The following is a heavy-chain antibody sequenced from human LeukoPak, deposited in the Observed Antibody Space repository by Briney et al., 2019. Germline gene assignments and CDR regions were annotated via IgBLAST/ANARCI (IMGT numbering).Heavy chain of an antibody. D-gene: IGHD5-12*01. CDR3: ARLPGLYYYYGMDV. J-gene: IGHJ6*02. Sequence: SETLSLTCAVYGGSFSGYYWSWIRQPPGKGLEWIGEINHSGSTNYNPSLKSRVTISVDTSKNQFSLKLSSVTAADTAVYYCARLPGLYYYYGMDVWGQGTTVTVSS. CDR2: INHSGST. V-gene: IGHV4-34*01. CDR1: GGSFSGYY.